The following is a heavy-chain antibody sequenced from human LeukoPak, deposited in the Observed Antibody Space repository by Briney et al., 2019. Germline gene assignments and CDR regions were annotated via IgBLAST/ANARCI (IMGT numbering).Heavy chain of an antibody. CDR3: ARDYYDSSGYRKPTASDI. V-gene: IGHV3-48*04. J-gene: IGHJ3*02. D-gene: IGHD3-22*01. Sequence: GGSLRLSCAASGFTFSSYSMNWVRQAPGKGLEWLSYISSSGSTLSYADSVEGRFTISRDNAKRSLYLQMNSLRAEDTAVYYCARDYYDSSGYRKPTASDIWGQGTMVTVSS. CDR1: GFTFSSYS. CDR2: ISSSGSTL.